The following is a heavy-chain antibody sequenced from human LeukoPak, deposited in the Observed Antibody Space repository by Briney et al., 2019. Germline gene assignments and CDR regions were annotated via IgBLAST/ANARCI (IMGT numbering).Heavy chain of an antibody. CDR1: GFTFSTYS. Sequence: GGSLRLSCAASGFTFSTYSMNWVRQAPGKGLEWVSSISSSSYIYYADSVKGRCTISRDNAKNSLYLQMNSLRAEDTAVYYCARDHSYCSGGSCYSLAFDFWGQGTMVTVSS. V-gene: IGHV3-21*01. J-gene: IGHJ3*01. D-gene: IGHD2-15*01. CDR3: ARDHSYCSGGSCYSLAFDF. CDR2: ISSSSYI.